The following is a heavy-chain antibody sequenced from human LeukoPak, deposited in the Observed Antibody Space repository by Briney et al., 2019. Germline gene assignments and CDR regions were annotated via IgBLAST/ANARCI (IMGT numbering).Heavy chain of an antibody. CDR3: ARDHGNLLEVGVAAAGSYFDY. V-gene: IGHV3-64*01. CDR2: ISSNGGST. CDR1: GFTFSSYA. Sequence: GGSLRLSCAASGFTFSSYAMHWVRQAPGKGLEYVSAISSNGGSTYYANSVKGRFTISRDNSKNTLYLQMGSLRAEDMAVYYCARDHGNLLEVGVAAAGSYFDYWGQGTLVTVSS. D-gene: IGHD6-13*01. J-gene: IGHJ4*02.